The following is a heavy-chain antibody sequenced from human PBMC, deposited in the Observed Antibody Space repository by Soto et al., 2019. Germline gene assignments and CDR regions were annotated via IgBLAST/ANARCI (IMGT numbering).Heavy chain of an antibody. V-gene: IGHV3-33*01. D-gene: IGHD2-2*01. Sequence: GGSLRLSCAASGFTFSSYGMHWVRQAPGKGLEWVAVIWYDGSNKYYADSVKGRFTISRDNSKNTLYLQMNSLRAEDTAVYYCARDGGSSTKYGMDVWGQGTTVTVSS. CDR3: ARDGGSSTKYGMDV. J-gene: IGHJ6*02. CDR2: IWYDGSNK. CDR1: GFTFSSYG.